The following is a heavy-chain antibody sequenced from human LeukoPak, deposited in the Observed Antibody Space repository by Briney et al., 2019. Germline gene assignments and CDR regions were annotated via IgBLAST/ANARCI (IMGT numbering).Heavy chain of an antibody. CDR2: ISAYNGNT. D-gene: IGHD1-26*01. Sequence: GASVKVSCKASGYTFTSYGISWVRQAPGQGLEWMGWISAYNGNTNYAQKLQGRVTMTTDTSTGTAYMELRSLRSDDTAVYYCARTVGATTGGNWFDPWGQGTLVTVSS. J-gene: IGHJ5*02. CDR1: GYTFTSYG. V-gene: IGHV1-18*01. CDR3: ARTVGATTGGNWFDP.